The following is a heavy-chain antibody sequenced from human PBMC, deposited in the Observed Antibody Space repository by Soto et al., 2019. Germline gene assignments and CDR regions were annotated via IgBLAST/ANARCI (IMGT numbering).Heavy chain of an antibody. CDR3: ARTGGATDS. CDR2: TYYRSKWYN. Sequence: SQTLSLTCAISGDSVSSNSAAWNWIRQSPSRGFEWLGRTYYRSKWYNEYAVSVKGRISINSDTSKNHFSLQLNSVTPEDTAVYYRARTGGATDSWGQGTLVTVS. D-gene: IGHD3-16*01. V-gene: IGHV6-1*01. J-gene: IGHJ4*02. CDR1: GDSVSSNSAA.